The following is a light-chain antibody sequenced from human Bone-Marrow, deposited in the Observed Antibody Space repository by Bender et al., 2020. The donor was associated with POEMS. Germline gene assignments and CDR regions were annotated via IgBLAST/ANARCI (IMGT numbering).Light chain of an antibody. Sequence: QSVLTQPPSASGTPGQRVTISCSGGSSNIGAHAVNWYQHLPGTAPKLLIYSSHRRPSEVPDRFSGSRSGTSASLAISGLQSEDEADYYCAVWDDSLNGWLFGGGTKLTLL. CDR2: SSH. J-gene: IGLJ2*01. CDR3: AVWDDSLNGWL. CDR1: SSNIGAHA. V-gene: IGLV1-44*01.